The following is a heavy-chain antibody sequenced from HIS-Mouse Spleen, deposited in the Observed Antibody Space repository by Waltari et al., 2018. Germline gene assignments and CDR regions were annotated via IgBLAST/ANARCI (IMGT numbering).Heavy chain of an antibody. Sequence: QVQLQQSGPGLVKHSQTRSLLYSIPVDSVPSNSSAWHWIRQSPSRGLRWLGRPYYRSNCFNVKVGPLKSPITINPTTPKNQLSPQLNTGTPEDSAVYYCARDWDPQCGSTICYYFDNWSPGTLVTVAS. CDR2: PYYRSNCFN. CDR3: ARDWDPQCGSTICYYFDN. D-gene: IGHD2-2*01. J-gene: IGHJ4*01. V-gene: IGHV6-1*01. CDR1: VDSVPSNSSA.